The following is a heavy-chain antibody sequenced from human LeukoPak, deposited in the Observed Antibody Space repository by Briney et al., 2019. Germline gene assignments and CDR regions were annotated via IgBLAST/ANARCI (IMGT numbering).Heavy chain of an antibody. CDR2: INIHTGDT. Sequence: ASVKVSCKASDYTFNNYGITWVRQAPGQGLEWMGWINIHTGDTRYPQKLQGRVTLTTDTSTTTAYMEVRSLRSDDTAVYYCARSYVKKFIRDYYYYMDVWGKGTTVTVSS. D-gene: IGHD1-26*01. CDR3: ARSYVKKFIRDYYYYMDV. J-gene: IGHJ6*03. CDR1: DYTFNNYG. V-gene: IGHV1-18*01.